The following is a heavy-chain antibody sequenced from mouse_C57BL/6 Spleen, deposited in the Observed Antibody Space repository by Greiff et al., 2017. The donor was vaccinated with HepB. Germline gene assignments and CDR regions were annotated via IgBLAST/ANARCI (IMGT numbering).Heavy chain of an antibody. V-gene: IGHV1-82*01. Sequence: VKLQESGPELVKPGASVKISCKASGYAFSSSWMNWVKQRPGKGLEWIGRIYPGDGDINYNGKFKGKATLTADKSSSTAYMQLSSLTSEDAAVYFCARRGDYYGSSYYFDYWGQGTTLTVSS. J-gene: IGHJ2*01. CDR2: IYPGDGDI. D-gene: IGHD1-1*01. CDR3: ARRGDYYGSSYYFDY. CDR1: GYAFSSSW.